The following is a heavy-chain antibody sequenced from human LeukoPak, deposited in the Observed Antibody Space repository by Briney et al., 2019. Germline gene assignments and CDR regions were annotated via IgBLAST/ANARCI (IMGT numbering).Heavy chain of an antibody. CDR1: GFTFSSYG. CDR2: IRYDGSNK. Sequence: QPGGSLRFSCAASGFTFSSYGIHWVRQAPGKGLEWVAFIRYDGSNKYYADSVRGRFTISRDNSKNTLYLQMNSLRAEDTAVYYCAKEGIAAAGTSYSRFDYWGQGTLVTVSS. D-gene: IGHD6-13*01. J-gene: IGHJ4*02. V-gene: IGHV3-30*02. CDR3: AKEGIAAAGTSYSRFDY.